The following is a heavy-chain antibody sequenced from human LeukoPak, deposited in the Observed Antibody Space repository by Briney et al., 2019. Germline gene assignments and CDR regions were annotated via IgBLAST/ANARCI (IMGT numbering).Heavy chain of an antibody. J-gene: IGHJ4*02. CDR2: INTNTGNP. Sequence: GASVKVSCKASGYTSTSYAMNWVRQAPGQGLEWMGWINTNTGNPTYAQDFTGRFVFSLDTSVTSAYLQISSLKAEDTAVYYCARDTVYGDYSFDYWGQGTLVTVSS. D-gene: IGHD4-17*01. CDR3: ARDTVYGDYSFDY. V-gene: IGHV7-4-1*02. CDR1: GYTSTSYA.